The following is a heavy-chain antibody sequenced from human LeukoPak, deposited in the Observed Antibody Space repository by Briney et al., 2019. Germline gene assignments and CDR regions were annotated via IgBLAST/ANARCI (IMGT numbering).Heavy chain of an antibody. D-gene: IGHD1-26*01. CDR2: IYSSGST. J-gene: IGHJ4*02. Sequence: KSSETLSLTCSVSGGSMSSGSYYWSWIRQPAGKGLEWIGRIYSSGSTNYNPSLQSRVTISLDTSKDQFSLKMSSVTAADTAVYYCARDIELWGQGTLVTVSS. V-gene: IGHV4-61*02. CDR1: GGSMSSGSYY. CDR3: ARDIEL.